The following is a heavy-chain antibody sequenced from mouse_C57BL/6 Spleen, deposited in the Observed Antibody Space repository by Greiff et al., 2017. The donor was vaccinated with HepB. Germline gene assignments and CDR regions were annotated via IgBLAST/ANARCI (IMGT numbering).Heavy chain of an antibody. CDR3: ARFVYYYGTVDY. J-gene: IGHJ2*01. Sequence: EVQLQQSGPELVKPGASVKMSCKASGYTFTDYNMHWVKQSHGKSLEWIGYINPNNGGTSYNQKFKGKATLTVNKSSSTAYKELRSLTSEDSAVYYCARFVYYYGTVDYWGQGTTLTVSS. CDR2: INPNNGGT. CDR1: GYTFTDYN. D-gene: IGHD1-1*01. V-gene: IGHV1-22*01.